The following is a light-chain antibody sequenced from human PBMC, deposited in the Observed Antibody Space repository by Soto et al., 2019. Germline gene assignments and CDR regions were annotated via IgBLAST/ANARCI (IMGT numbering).Light chain of an antibody. CDR1: SSNIGASYD. J-gene: IGLJ1*01. CDR3: QSYDSSLSGYV. V-gene: IGLV1-40*01. CDR2: DNN. Sequence: QSALTQPPSVSGAPGQRVTISCTGSSSNIGASYDVHWYQQFPGTAPKLLIYDNNNRPSRVPDRFSGSKSGTSASLAITGLQAEDEADYYCQSYDSSLSGYVVGTGTKLTVL.